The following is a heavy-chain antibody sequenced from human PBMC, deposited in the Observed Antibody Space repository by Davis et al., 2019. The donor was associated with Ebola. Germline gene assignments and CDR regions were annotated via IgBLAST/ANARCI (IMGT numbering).Heavy chain of an antibody. D-gene: IGHD2-8*01. CDR2: IIVVLGTA. J-gene: IGHJ5*02. CDR3: ARGPSCTDNGCYRSWFGP. Sequence: SVKVSCKSPGGTFTGYAISWVRQAPGQGLEWTGGIIVVLGTANYAQKFQGRVTITADASTNTAYMELRSLRSEDTAVYYCARGPSCTDNGCYRSWFGPWGQGTLVTVSS. CDR1: GGTFTGYA. V-gene: IGHV1-69*13.